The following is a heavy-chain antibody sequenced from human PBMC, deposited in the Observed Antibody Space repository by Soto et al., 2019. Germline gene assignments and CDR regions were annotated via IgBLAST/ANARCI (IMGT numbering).Heavy chain of an antibody. CDR3: ARGRWLRSSIDY. CDR1: GGSLKSGGYY. Sequence: PSETLSLTCTVSGGSLKSGGYYWSWIRQHPGRGLEWIGYIYYTGRTYYNKSLESRVTFSVDTSKNQFSLKLSSVTAAVTAVYYCARGRWLRSSIDYWGQGTLVTVSS. CDR2: IYYTGRT. V-gene: IGHV4-31*02. J-gene: IGHJ4*02. D-gene: IGHD5-12*01.